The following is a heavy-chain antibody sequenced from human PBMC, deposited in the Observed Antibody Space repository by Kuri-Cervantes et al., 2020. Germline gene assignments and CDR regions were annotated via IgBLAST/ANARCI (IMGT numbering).Heavy chain of an antibody. CDR2: ISYTGST. CDR3: AKGMTKLDY. Sequence: SQTLSLTCAVYGYSISSGYYWGWIRQPPGKGLEWIGSISYTGSTYYSPSLRSRVTISVDTSKKQFSLKLTSVTAADTSLYYCAKGMTKLDYWGQGTLVTVSS. CDR1: GYSISSGYY. V-gene: IGHV4-38-2*01. J-gene: IGHJ4*02.